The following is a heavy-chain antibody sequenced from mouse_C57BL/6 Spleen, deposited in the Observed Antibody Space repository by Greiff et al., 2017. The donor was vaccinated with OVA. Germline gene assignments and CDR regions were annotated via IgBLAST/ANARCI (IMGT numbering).Heavy chain of an antibody. J-gene: IGHJ2*01. CDR3: ARLSSGPEYYFDY. V-gene: IGHV1-72*01. Sequence: VQLQQSGAELVKPGASVKLSCKASGYTFTSYWMHWVKQRPGRGLEWIGRIDPNSGGTKYNEKFKSKATLTVDKPSSTAYMQLSSLTSEDSAVYYCARLSSGPEYYFDYWGQGTTLTVSS. CDR2: IDPNSGGT. D-gene: IGHD3-2*02. CDR1: GYTFTSYW.